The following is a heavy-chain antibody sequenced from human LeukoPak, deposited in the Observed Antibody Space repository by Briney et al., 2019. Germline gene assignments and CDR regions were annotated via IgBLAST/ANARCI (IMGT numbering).Heavy chain of an antibody. V-gene: IGHV1-2*02. D-gene: IGHD1-26*01. CDR3: ARGSFKVVGATERFDYYFDY. CDR2: INPNSGGT. CDR1: GYTFTGYY. J-gene: IGHJ4*02. Sequence: ASVKVSCKASGYTFTGYYMHWVRQAPGQGLERMGWINPNSGGTNYAQKFQGRVTMTRDTSISTAYMELSRLRSDDTAVYYCARGSFKVVGATERFDYYFDYWGQGTLVTVSS.